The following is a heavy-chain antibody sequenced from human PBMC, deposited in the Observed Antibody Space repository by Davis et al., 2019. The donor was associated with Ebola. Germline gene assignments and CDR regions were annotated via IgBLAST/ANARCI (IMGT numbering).Heavy chain of an antibody. CDR1: GFSFSNYG. Sequence: PGGSLRLSCAVSGFSFSNYGMNWVRQAPGKGLEWVSAISGSGGRTYYADSVKGRFTISRDNSNNALYLQMNSLRAEDTAVYYCARGPEGGTVGSNIASRGAEDWGQGTLVTVSS. CDR2: ISGSGGRT. D-gene: IGHD6-6*01. J-gene: IGHJ4*02. CDR3: ARGPEGGTVGSNIASRGAED. V-gene: IGHV3-23*01.